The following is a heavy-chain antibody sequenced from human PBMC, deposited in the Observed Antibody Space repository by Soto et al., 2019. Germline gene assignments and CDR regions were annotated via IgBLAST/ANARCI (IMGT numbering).Heavy chain of an antibody. CDR2: IYPGDSDT. CDR3: ARAYYDILTDKLSYYYGMDV. J-gene: IGHJ6*02. D-gene: IGHD3-9*01. V-gene: IGHV5-51*01. Sequence: GESLKISCKGSGYSFTSYWIGWVRQMPGKGLEWMGIIYPGDSDTRYSPSFQGQVTISADKSISTAYLQWSSLKASDTAMYYCARAYYDILTDKLSYYYGMDVWGQGTTVTVSS. CDR1: GYSFTSYW.